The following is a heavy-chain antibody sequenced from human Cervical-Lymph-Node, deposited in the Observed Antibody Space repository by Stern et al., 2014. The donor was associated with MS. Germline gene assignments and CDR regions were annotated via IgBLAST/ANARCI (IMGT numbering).Heavy chain of an antibody. CDR1: GFTFSNYA. D-gene: IGHD6-19*01. CDR2: ISGSGLSR. J-gene: IGHJ4*02. V-gene: IGHV3-23*04. CDR3: TKDQRDANGWYPHGD. Sequence: QLVESGGGLVQPGGSLRLSCAASGFTFSNYAMAWVRQVPGKGPECVSIISGSGLSRYYADSVKGRFTVSRDNSKNTLYLEMNSLRVEDTAKYYCTKDQRDANGWYPHGDWGQGTLVNVSS.